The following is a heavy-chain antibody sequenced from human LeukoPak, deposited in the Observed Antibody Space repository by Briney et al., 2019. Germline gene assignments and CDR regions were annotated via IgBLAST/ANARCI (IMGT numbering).Heavy chain of an antibody. D-gene: IGHD2-2*02. CDR3: ARDLGYYSSTSCYRDWNWFDP. Sequence: GGSLRLSCAASGFTFSSYSMNWVRQAPGKGLEWVSYISSSSSTIYYADSVKGRFTISRDNAKNSLYLQMNSLRAEDTAVYYCARDLGYYSSTSCYRDWNWFDPWGQGTLVTVSS. V-gene: IGHV3-48*01. CDR2: ISSSSSTI. J-gene: IGHJ5*02. CDR1: GFTFSSYS.